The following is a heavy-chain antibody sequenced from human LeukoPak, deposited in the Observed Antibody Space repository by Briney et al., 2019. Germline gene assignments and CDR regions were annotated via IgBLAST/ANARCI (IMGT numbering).Heavy chain of an antibody. V-gene: IGHV3-7*01. J-gene: IGHJ4*02. D-gene: IGHD5-24*01. CDR2: IKQDASEK. CDR3: ARDTLGSERWLHKWEGYYFDY. Sequence: GGSLRLSCAASGFTFSSYWMSWVRQAPGKGLEWVSNIKQDASEKYYVDSVNGRFTISRDNAKNSLYLQMNSRRAEDTAFYYCARDTLGSERWLHKWEGYYFDYWGQGTLVTVSS. CDR1: GFTFSSYW.